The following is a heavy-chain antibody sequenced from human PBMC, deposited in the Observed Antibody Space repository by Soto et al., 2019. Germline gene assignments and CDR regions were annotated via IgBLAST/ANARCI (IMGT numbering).Heavy chain of an antibody. J-gene: IGHJ4*02. CDR3: AQRPRGYAYYFDY. Sequence: QITLKESGPTLVKPTQTLTLTCTFSGFSRSTRGVAVGWFRQPPGKALEWLALIYWDEDKWYSPSLNSRLTTTDDTSKNQVVLTVTNMDRVDTATYYCAQRPRGYAYYFDYWGQGTLVTVSS. D-gene: IGHD5-12*01. CDR2: IYWDEDK. CDR1: GFSRSTRGVA. V-gene: IGHV2-5*02.